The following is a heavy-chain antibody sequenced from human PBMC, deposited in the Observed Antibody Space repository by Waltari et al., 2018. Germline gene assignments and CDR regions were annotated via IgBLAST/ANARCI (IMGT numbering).Heavy chain of an antibody. J-gene: IGHJ5*02. CDR3: ARESAFSTSWYPGFDP. V-gene: IGHV1-2*06. CDR1: GYSLTSYY. CDR2: INPNRGDT. Sequence: QVELVQSGAEVRKPGASVKVSCKASGYSLTSYYMHWVRQAPGLGQEWKGRINPNRGDTNSAPKLQGRVTLNRDPSVNTAFLELRSLTSDDTAVYFCARESAFSTSWYPGFDPWGQGTLVTVAS. D-gene: IGHD2-2*01.